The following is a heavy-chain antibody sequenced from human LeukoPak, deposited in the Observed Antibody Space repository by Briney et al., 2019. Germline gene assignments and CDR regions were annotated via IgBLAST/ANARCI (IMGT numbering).Heavy chain of an antibody. Sequence: ASVKVSXKTSGYTFSDYYIHWVRQAPGQGLEWMGWLSPNSGGINSAQKFQGRVTMTRDTSISTAYMELNRLRSDDTAVYYCARCSTSCSNFDYWGQGTLVTVSS. J-gene: IGHJ4*02. CDR2: LSPNSGGI. CDR1: GYTFSDYY. D-gene: IGHD2-2*01. CDR3: ARCSTSCSNFDY. V-gene: IGHV1-2*02.